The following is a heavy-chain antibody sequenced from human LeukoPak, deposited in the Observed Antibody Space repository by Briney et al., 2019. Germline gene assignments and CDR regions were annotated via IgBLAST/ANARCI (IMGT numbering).Heavy chain of an antibody. J-gene: IGHJ4*02. D-gene: IGHD1-26*01. V-gene: IGHV4-59*08. CDR1: GGSIGRYY. CDR2: IYSTGST. CDR3: ARHESAVGALFY. Sequence: SETLSLTCTVSGGSIGRYYWSWIRQPPGKGLEWVGYIYSTGSTNSNPSLKSRVTISIDTSRNQFSLRLTSVTAADTAVYYCARHESAVGALFYWGQGTRVTVSS.